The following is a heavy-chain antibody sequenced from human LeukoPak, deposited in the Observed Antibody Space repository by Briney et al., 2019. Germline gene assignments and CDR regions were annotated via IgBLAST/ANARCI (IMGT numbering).Heavy chain of an antibody. V-gene: IGHV3-7*01. J-gene: IGHJ1*01. D-gene: IGHD3-22*01. Sequence: GGSLRLSCAASGFTFSNYWMSWVRQAPGKGLEWVAKIKEEGSENSYVDSVKGRFSISRDNAQKPLYLQMNSLRAEDTAVYYCARDSYYESSGYNDMKYFQNSGQGTLVTVSS. CDR2: IKEEGSEN. CDR3: ARDSYYESSGYNDMKYFQN. CDR1: GFTFSNYW.